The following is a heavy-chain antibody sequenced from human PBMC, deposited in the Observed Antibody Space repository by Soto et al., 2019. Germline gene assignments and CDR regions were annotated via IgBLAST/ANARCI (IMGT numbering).Heavy chain of an antibody. Sequence: QVQLRQWGAGLLKPSETLVLTCAVSGGSFTDYYWGWIRQSPGKGLEWIGEINHSASSTYNPSLASRVAILVETSKKQFSLRLTSVTAAETAMYYCARGEYDSSGLYSWAPLGFDVWGQGTTVTVSS. CDR2: INHSASS. CDR3: ARGEYDSSGLYSWAPLGFDV. CDR1: GGSFTDYY. J-gene: IGHJ6*02. V-gene: IGHV4-34*01. D-gene: IGHD3-22*01.